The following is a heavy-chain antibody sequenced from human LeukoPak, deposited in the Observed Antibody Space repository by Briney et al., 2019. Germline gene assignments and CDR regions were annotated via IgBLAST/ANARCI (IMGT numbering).Heavy chain of an antibody. CDR1: RGSFSAYY. CDR3: ARGPGLYYYGSGSYRFDP. CDR2: INHGGST. J-gene: IGHJ5*02. D-gene: IGHD3-10*01. Sequence: SETLSLTCAVSRGSFSAYYWSWFRQPPGKGLEWIGEINHGGSTEYNPSLKSRVTISVDTSKNQVSLKLSSVTAADTAVYYCARGPGLYYYGSGSYRFDPWGQGSLVTVSS. V-gene: IGHV4-34*01.